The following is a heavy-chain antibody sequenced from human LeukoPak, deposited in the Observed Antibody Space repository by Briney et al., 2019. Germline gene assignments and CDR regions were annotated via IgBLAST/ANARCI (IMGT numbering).Heavy chain of an antibody. CDR1: AGSFSGYY. CDR2: ITHSGTA. Sequence: PSETLSLTCALSAGSFSGYYWSWIRHPPNRGLEWIGEITHSGTANYNPSLRSRVTISEDTSKNQFSLILNSVTAADTAVYYCARWPPAVAGSYYMDVWGKGTTVTVSS. J-gene: IGHJ6*03. V-gene: IGHV4-34*01. CDR3: ARWPPAVAGSYYMDV. D-gene: IGHD6-19*01.